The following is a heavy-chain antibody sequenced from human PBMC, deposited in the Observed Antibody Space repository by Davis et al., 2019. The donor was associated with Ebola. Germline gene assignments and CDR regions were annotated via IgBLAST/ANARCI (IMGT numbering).Heavy chain of an antibody. J-gene: IGHJ4*02. D-gene: IGHD3-22*01. Sequence: ASVKVSCKASGYTFTGYYMHWVRQAPGQGLEWMGIINPSGGSTSYTQKFQGRVTVTRDTSTSTVYMELSSLRSEDTAVYYCARDATGGSGYFWGQGTLVTVSS. CDR1: GYTFTGYY. V-gene: IGHV1-46*01. CDR2: INPSGGST. CDR3: ARDATGGSGYF.